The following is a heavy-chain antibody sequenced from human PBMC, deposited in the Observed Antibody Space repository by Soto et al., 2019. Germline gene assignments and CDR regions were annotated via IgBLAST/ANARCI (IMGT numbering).Heavy chain of an antibody. CDR2: IYYSGNT. CDR3: ARHGGDGDYDDY. CDR1: GGSISSSRHY. J-gene: IGHJ4*02. V-gene: IGHV4-39*01. D-gene: IGHD4-17*01. Sequence: QLQLQESGPGLVKPSETLSLTCTVSGGSISSSRHYWGWIRQPPGKGLEWIGSIYYSGNTHYNPSLKSRVTMSVDTSENPFSLKLWSVTAADTAVYYCARHGGDGDYDDYWGQGTLVTVSS.